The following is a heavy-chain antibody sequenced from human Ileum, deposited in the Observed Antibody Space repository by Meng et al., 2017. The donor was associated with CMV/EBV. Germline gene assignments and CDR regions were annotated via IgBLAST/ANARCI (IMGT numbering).Heavy chain of an antibody. CDR1: GFMFSTYG. D-gene: IGHD1-26*01. CDR2: MRSDGSDI. CDR3: ARRWESLSYFDY. J-gene: IGHJ4*02. V-gene: IGHV3-30*02. Sequence: GESLKISCAASGFMFSTYGMHWVRQTPGKGLEWVAFMRSDGSDIHYVDSVKGRFIISRDTSNNMLYLQMRSLRAEDTAIYYCARRWESLSYFDYWGQGALVTFSS.